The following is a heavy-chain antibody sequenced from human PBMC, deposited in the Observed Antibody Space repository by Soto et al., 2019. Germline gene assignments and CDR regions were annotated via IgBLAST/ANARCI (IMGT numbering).Heavy chain of an antibody. D-gene: IGHD5-18*01. J-gene: IGHJ4*02. V-gene: IGHV4-61*01. Sequence: QVQLQESGPGLVKPSETLSLTCTVSGDSVSSDNYYWTCIRQPPGKGLEWLGYIYSSGSPNYNPCIKSRVTISLDTSTNQFSRKLASVTAADTAVYYCARDIRGYSRAFDYWGQGALVTVSS. CDR1: GDSVSSDNYY. CDR3: ARDIRGYSRAFDY. CDR2: IYSSGSP.